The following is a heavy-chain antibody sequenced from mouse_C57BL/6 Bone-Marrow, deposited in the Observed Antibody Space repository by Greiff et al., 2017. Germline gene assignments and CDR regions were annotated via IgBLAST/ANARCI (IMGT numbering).Heavy chain of an antibody. D-gene: IGHD2-3*01. CDR2: ISSGGSYT. V-gene: IGHV5-6*02. CDR1: GFTFSSYG. CDR3: ARRDDSYYWYFDV. Sequence: EVKVVESGGDLVKPGGSLKLSCAASGFTFSSYGMSWVRQTPDKRLEWVATISSGGSYTYYPDSVKGRFTISRDNAKNTLYLQMSSLKSEDTAMYYCARRDDSYYWYFDVWGTGTTVTVSS. J-gene: IGHJ1*03.